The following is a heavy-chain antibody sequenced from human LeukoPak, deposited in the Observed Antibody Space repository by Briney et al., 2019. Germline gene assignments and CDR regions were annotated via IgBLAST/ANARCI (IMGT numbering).Heavy chain of an antibody. CDR3: AKGGATYLLRFGESSGMDV. CDR1: GFTFSSYG. CDR2: ISYDGSNK. J-gene: IGHJ6*02. Sequence: GRSLRLSCAASGFTFSSYGMHWVRQAPGKGLEWVAVISYDGSNKYYADSVKGRFTISRDNSKNTLYLQMNSLRAEDTAVYYCAKGGATYLLRFGESSGMDVWGQGTTGTVSS. V-gene: IGHV3-30*18. D-gene: IGHD3-10*01.